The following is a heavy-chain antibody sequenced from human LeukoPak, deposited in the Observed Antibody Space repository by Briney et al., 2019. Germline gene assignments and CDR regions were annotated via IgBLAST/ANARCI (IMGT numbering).Heavy chain of an antibody. J-gene: IGHJ4*02. Sequence: GRSLGLSCAASGFTFSSYGMHWVRQAPGKGLEWVAVISYDGSNKYYADSVKGRFAISRDNSKNTLYLQMNSLRAEDTAVYYCAKDLYYYDSSGYYPDYWGQGILVTVSS. V-gene: IGHV3-30*18. CDR3: AKDLYYYDSSGYYPDY. CDR1: GFTFSSYG. D-gene: IGHD3-22*01. CDR2: ISYDGSNK.